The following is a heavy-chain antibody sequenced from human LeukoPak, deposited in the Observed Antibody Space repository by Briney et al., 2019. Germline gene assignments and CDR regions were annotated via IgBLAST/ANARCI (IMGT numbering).Heavy chain of an antibody. J-gene: IGHJ4*02. V-gene: IGHV3-7*01. CDR3: ARDSLVSVVEEYYFDY. CDR1: GFTFSSYW. CDR2: IKQDGSEK. Sequence: GGSLRLSCAASGFTFSSYWMSWVRQAPGKGLEWVANIKQDGSEKYYVDPVKGRFTISRDNAKNSLYLQMNSLRAEDTAVYYCARDSLVSVVEEYYFDYWGQGTLVTVSS. D-gene: IGHD2-15*01.